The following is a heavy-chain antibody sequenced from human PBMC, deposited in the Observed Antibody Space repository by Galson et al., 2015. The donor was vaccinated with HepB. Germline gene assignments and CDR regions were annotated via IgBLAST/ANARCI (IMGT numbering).Heavy chain of an antibody. CDR3: ARAWISEYFDY. D-gene: IGHD1-1*01. CDR2: IYYSGST. Sequence: SEPLSLTCTVSGGSISSSSYSWGWLRQPPGKGLEWIGSIYYSGSTYYNPSLKSRVTISVDTSKNQFSLKLSSVTAADTAVYYCARAWISEYFDYWGQGTLVTVSS. CDR1: GGSISSSSYS. V-gene: IGHV4-39*01. J-gene: IGHJ4*02.